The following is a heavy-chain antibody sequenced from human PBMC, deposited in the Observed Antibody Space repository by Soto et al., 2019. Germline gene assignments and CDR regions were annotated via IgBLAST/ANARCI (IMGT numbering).Heavy chain of an antibody. V-gene: IGHV3-21*01. CDR3: ARDKMFVVIPISPHDRFDP. D-gene: IGHD2-2*01. J-gene: IGHJ5*02. CDR1: GFTFSSYS. CDR2: ISSSSSYI. Sequence: GGSLRLSCAASGFTFSSYSMNWGRQAPGKXLEWVSSISSSSSYIYYADSVKGRFTISRDSAKNSLYLQMNSLRAEDTAVYYCARDKMFVVIPISPHDRFDPWGQGTLVTVSS.